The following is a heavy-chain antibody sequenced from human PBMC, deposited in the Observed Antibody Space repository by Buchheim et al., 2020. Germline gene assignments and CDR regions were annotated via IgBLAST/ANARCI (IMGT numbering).Heavy chain of an antibody. D-gene: IGHD2-2*01. Sequence: EVQLLESGGGLVQPGGSLRFSCAASGFSFSNYWMHWVRQAPGKGLVWVSRINTDGSNTDYADSVRGRFTISRDNAKNTLWLQMNNLRVDDTAVYFCVRAFHSTSYSYFDYWGQGT. CDR1: GFSFSNYW. CDR3: VRAFHSTSYSYFDY. V-gene: IGHV3-74*02. J-gene: IGHJ4*02. CDR2: INTDGSNT.